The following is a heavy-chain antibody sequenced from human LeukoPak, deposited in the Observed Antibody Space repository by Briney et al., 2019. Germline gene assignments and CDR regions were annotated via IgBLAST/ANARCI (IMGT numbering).Heavy chain of an antibody. D-gene: IGHD3-10*01. CDR3: AKASNYGSGSYYPRGVDY. CDR1: GFTFSSYA. V-gene: IGHV3-23*01. Sequence: PGGSLRLSCAASGFTFSSYAMSWVRQAPGKGLEWVSAISGSGGSTYYADSVKGRFTISRDNSKNTLYLQMNSLRAEDTAVYYCAKASNYGSGSYYPRGVDYWGQGTLVTVPS. J-gene: IGHJ4*02. CDR2: ISGSGGST.